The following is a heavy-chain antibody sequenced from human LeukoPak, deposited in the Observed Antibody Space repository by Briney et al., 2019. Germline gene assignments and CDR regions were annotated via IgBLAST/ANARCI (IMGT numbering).Heavy chain of an antibody. CDR2: IYYTGRT. J-gene: IGHJ4*02. Sequence: SQTLSLTCTVSGGSISSAGYYWNWIRQHPTEGLEWIGHIYYTGRTTYNPSVKSRVTISADTSKNQFSLKLNSVTAADTAVYFCASAPLGNSFGYMAYWGQGALVTVSS. CDR3: ASAPLGNSFGYMAY. V-gene: IGHV4-31*03. D-gene: IGHD5-18*01. CDR1: GGSISSAGYY.